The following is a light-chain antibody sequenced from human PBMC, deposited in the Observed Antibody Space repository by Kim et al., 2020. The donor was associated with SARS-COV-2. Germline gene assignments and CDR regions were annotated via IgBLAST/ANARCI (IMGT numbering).Light chain of an antibody. Sequence: AQGKTARSTCGGGNSGNKKEHWYQQKPGQARVLVIYYDRDRPSGIPERFSGSNSGNTATLTISRVEAGNEADYYCQVWDSSNDHYVFGTGTKVTVL. J-gene: IGLJ1*01. CDR3: QVWDSSNDHYV. CDR2: YDR. CDR1: NSGNKK. V-gene: IGLV3-21*04.